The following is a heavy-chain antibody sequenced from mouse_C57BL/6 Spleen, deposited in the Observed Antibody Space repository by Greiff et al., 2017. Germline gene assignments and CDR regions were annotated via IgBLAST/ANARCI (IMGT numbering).Heavy chain of an antibody. CDR2: IHPNSGST. V-gene: IGHV1-64*01. Sequence: PGQGLEWIGMIHPNSGSTNYNEKFKSKATLTVDKSSSTAYMQLSSLTSEDSAVYYCARGDYGYWYFDVWGTGTTVTVSS. CDR3: ARGDYGYWYFDV. J-gene: IGHJ1*03. D-gene: IGHD2-4*01.